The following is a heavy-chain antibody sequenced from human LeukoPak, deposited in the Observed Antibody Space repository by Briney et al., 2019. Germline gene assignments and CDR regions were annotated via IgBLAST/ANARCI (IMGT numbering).Heavy chain of an antibody. CDR1: GFTFSSYA. CDR2: ISGSGGST. J-gene: IGHJ6*03. V-gene: IGHV3-23*01. Sequence: SGGSLRLSCAASGFTFSSYAMSWVRQAPGKGLEWVSAISGSGGSTYYADSVKGRFTISRDNSKNTLYLQMNSLKTEDTAVYYCTTGPFNYDFWSGYSLYYYMDVWGKGTTVTVSS. D-gene: IGHD3-3*01. CDR3: TTGPFNYDFWSGYSLYYYMDV.